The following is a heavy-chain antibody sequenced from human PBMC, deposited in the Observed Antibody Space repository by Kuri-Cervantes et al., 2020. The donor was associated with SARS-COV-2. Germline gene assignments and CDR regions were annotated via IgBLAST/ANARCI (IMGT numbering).Heavy chain of an antibody. CDR2: IGTAGDT. Sequence: GGSLRLSCAASGFTSSSYDMHWVRQATGKGLEWVSAIGTAGDTYYPGSVKGRFTISRENAKNSLYLQMNSLRAEDTAVYYCARDYMVVVAATPYYYGMDVWGQGTTVTVSS. CDR3: ARDYMVVVAATPYYYGMDV. CDR1: GFTSSSYD. D-gene: IGHD2-15*01. V-gene: IGHV3-13*01. J-gene: IGHJ6*02.